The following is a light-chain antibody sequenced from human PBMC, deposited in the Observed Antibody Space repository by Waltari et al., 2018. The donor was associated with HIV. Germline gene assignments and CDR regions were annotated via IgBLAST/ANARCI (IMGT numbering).Light chain of an antibody. CDR2: DVS. V-gene: IGLV2-23*02. CDR1: DIDIGNYNL. CDR3: LTYVSKTSTWQ. Sequence: QSALTQPASVSGNPGQSVTITCTGADIDIGNYNLVSWFQQHPGKAPKLLIYDVSKRTSRVSIRFSVSKSGYFASLTISGLLTEDESSYYCLTYVSKTSTWQFGGGTYLTV. J-gene: IGLJ3*02.